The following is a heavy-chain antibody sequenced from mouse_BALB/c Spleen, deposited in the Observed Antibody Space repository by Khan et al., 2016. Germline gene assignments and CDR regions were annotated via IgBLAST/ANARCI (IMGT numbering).Heavy chain of an antibody. J-gene: IGHJ3*01. Sequence: EVKLLESGGGLVHPGGSLKLSCAASGFDFSRYWMSWVRQAPGKGLEWIGEINPDSYTINYTPSLKDKFIISRDNAKNTLYLQLSKVSSADTALCDSARAGDDGYRTYWGQGTLVTVSA. V-gene: IGHV4-1*02. CDR1: GFDFSRYW. CDR2: INPDSYTI. CDR3: ARAGDDGYRTY. D-gene: IGHD2-12*01.